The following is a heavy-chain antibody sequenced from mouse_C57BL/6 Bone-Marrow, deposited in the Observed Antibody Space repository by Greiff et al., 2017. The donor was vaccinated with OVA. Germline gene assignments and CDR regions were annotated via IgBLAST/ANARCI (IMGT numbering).Heavy chain of an antibody. CDR1: GYTFTSYW. D-gene: IGHD1-1*01. V-gene: IGHV1-72*01. CDR3: AREIGLITTVVATPYAMDY. Sequence: VQLQQSGAELVKPGASVKLSCKASGYTFTSYWMHWVKQRPGRGLEWIGRIDPNSGGTKYNEKFKSKATLTVDKPSSTAYMQLSSLTSEDSAVDYCAREIGLITTVVATPYAMDYWGQGTLVTVSS. CDR2: IDPNSGGT. J-gene: IGHJ4*01.